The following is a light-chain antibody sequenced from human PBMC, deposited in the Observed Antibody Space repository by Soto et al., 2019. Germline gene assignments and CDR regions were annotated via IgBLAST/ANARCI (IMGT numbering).Light chain of an antibody. Sequence: IQMTQYPSSLSASVGDRVTITCRASRGIISYLNWYQQKPGKAPKLLIYAASSLQSGVPSRFSGSGSGTDFTLTISSLQPEDFATYYCQQSYSTPITFGQRTRLEIK. CDR3: QQSYSTPIT. CDR1: RGIISY. CDR2: AAS. V-gene: IGKV1-39*01. J-gene: IGKJ5*01.